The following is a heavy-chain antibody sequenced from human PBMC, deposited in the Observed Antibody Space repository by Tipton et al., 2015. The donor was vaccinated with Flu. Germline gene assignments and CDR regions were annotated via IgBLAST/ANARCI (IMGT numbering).Heavy chain of an antibody. D-gene: IGHD3-10*01. CDR3: ATHLGWFGEMDF. CDR1: GFSISRDHY. J-gene: IGHJ4*02. Sequence: TLSLTCAVSGFSISRDHYWGWIRQLPGKGLEWIGSMHHSGTTFDNPSLKSRLTLSMDASKNEFYLKLSSVTAADTALYYCATHLGWFGEMDFWGQGILVTVSS. CDR2: MHHSGTT. V-gene: IGHV4-38-2*01.